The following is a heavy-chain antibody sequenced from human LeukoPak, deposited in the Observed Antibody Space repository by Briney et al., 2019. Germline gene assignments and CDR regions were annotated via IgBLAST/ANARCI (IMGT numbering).Heavy chain of an antibody. CDR3: ARGAYDYVWGRPVDY. J-gene: IGHJ4*02. D-gene: IGHD3-16*01. CDR2: VNPNSGGT. V-gene: IGHV1-2*02. Sequence: GASVKVSCKASGYTFTGCYMHWVRQAPGQGLEWMGWVNPNSGGTNYAQKFQGRVTMTRDTSISTAYMELSRLRSDDTAVYYCARGAYDYVWGRPVDYWGQGTLVTVSS. CDR1: GYTFTGCY.